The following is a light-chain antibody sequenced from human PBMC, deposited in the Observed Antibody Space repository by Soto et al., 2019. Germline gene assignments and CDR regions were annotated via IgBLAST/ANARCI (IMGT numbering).Light chain of an antibody. V-gene: IGLV2-14*03. CDR2: DVS. J-gene: IGLJ1*01. Sequence: QSALTQPASVSGSPGQSITISCTGTSSDIGGYNYVSWYQQLPGKVPKLIIYDVSNRPSGVSDRFSGSKSGNAAPLTISGHQAEDEDYYYCTSYTSTSTLYVFGTGTKLTVL. CDR1: SSDIGGYNY. CDR3: TSYTSTSTLYV.